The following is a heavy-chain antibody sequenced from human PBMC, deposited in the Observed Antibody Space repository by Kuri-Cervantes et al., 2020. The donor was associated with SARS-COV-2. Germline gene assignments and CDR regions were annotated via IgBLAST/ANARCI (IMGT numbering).Heavy chain of an antibody. V-gene: IGHV3-11*06. CDR2: ISTTGTYK. D-gene: IGHD6-19*01. J-gene: IGHJ5*02. CDR3: ARDMSKGQWLERGWFDP. CDR1: GFTFSDDY. Sequence: GGSLRLSCAASGFTFSDDYMTWVRQAPGMGLEWVADISTTGTYKNYADSVKGRFTIFRDNAKNLLYLQMNSLRDDDTAVYYCARDMSKGQWLERGWFDPWGQGTLVTVSS.